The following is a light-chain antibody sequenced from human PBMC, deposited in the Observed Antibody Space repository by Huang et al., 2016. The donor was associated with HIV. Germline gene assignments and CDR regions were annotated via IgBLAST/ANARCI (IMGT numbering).Light chain of an antibody. Sequence: EIVLTQSPGTLSLSPGERATLSCRASQSVGSSKLAWYQQKRVLAPSLLMYDVSSRATGIPDRFSGSGSGTDFTLTISRLEPEDFAVYYCQQYGTSPYTFGQGTKLEIK. J-gene: IGKJ2*01. CDR2: DVS. CDR1: QSVGSSK. V-gene: IGKV3-20*01. CDR3: QQYGTSPYT.